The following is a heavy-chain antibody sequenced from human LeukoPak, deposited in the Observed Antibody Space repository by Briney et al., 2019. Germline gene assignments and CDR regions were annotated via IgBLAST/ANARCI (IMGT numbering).Heavy chain of an antibody. Sequence: SETLSLTCSVSGGSISSGSHYWNWIPQPAGKGVEWIGRIYSSGSTDYNPSLKSRVTISVDTYKNQFSLKLRSVTAADTAVYYCERSNPVSKYYFDYWGQGTLVTVSS. CDR1: GGSISSGSHY. CDR2: IYSSGST. V-gene: IGHV4-61*02. J-gene: IGHJ4*02. CDR3: ERSNPVSKYYFDY.